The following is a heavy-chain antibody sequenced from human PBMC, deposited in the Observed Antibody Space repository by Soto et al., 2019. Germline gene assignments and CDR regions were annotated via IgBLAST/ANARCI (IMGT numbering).Heavy chain of an antibody. J-gene: IGHJ4*02. CDR2: IYYSGST. Sequence: HVQLQESGPGLVRPSETLSLTCTVSGDSVTTGSYYWSWIRQPPGKGLEWIGYIYYSGSTNYNPSLKSRATIYTDTSGRHFSLNLTSVTADDTAVYFCAKRDYAFDSWGQGTLVTVSS. V-gene: IGHV4-61*01. CDR1: GDSVTTGSYY. D-gene: IGHD4-17*01. CDR3: AKRDYAFDS.